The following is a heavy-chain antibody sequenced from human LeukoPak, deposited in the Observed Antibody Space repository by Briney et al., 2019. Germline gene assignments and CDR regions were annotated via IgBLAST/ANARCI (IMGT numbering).Heavy chain of an antibody. CDR1: GYTFTSYY. D-gene: IGHD5-12*01. CDR3: AVGRGFAHGRLEE. CDR2: FHPPDDEA. Sequence: ASVKVSCKASGYTFTSYYMHWVRQAPGKGLEWMGRFHPPDDEAKYLERFDGRIAITADTSTDTSYLELKGLTSDDTALYFCAVGRGFAHGRLEEWGQGTLITVSS. J-gene: IGHJ4*02. V-gene: IGHV1-69-2*01.